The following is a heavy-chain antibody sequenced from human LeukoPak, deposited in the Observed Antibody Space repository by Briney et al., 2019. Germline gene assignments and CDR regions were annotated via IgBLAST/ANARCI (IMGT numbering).Heavy chain of an antibody. CDR2: ISSSSSDI. CDR1: GFSFRVFS. V-gene: IGHV3-21*01. CDR3: ARDDVWGSGFHDY. Sequence: GGSLRLSCAASGFSFRVFSMNWVRQAPGKGLEWVSSISSSSSDISYADSVKGRFTVSRDNAKNSLSLQMNSLRAEDTAVYYCARDDVWGSGFHDYWGQGTVVTVSS. D-gene: IGHD3-10*01. J-gene: IGHJ4*02.